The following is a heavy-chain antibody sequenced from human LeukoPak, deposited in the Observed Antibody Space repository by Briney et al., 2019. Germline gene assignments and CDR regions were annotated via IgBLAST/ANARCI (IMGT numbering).Heavy chain of an antibody. CDR3: ARPYRISWYYPAGV. D-gene: IGHD6-13*01. Sequence: ASVKVSCKASGGTFSSYAISWVRQAPGQGLEWMGWISTYDGNTNYAQKFQGRVTMTTDTSTSTAYMELRSLRFDDTGVYYCARPYRISWYYPAGVWGQGTPVTVSS. V-gene: IGHV1-18*01. J-gene: IGHJ4*02. CDR2: ISTYDGNT. CDR1: GGTFSSYA.